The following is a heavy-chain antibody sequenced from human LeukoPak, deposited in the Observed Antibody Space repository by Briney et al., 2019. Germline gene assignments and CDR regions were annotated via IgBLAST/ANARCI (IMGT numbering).Heavy chain of an antibody. CDR1: GFIFRSYW. D-gene: IGHD3-16*01. V-gene: IGHV3-7*01. Sequence: PGGSLRLSCAASGFIFRSYWMSWVRLAPGKGLEWVANIKQDGSEKYYMDSVKGRFTISRDNAKNSLYLQMNSLRAEDTAVYYCARDPERPLGYYYYYYYMDVWGKGTTVTISS. J-gene: IGHJ6*03. CDR2: IKQDGSEK. CDR3: ARDPERPLGYYYYYYYMDV.